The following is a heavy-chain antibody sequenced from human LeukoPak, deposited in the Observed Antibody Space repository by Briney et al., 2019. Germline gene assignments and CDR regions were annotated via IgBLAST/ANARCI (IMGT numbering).Heavy chain of an antibody. CDR3: ARHVRELLLDY. V-gene: IGHV4-59*08. CDR2: TYYSGST. Sequence: SETLSLTCTVSGGSISSYYWSWIRQPPGKGLEWIGYTYYSGSTNYNPSLKSRVTISVDTSKNQFSLKLSSVTAADTVVYYCARHVRELLLDYWGQGTLVTVSS. CDR1: GGSISSYY. J-gene: IGHJ4*02. D-gene: IGHD1-26*01.